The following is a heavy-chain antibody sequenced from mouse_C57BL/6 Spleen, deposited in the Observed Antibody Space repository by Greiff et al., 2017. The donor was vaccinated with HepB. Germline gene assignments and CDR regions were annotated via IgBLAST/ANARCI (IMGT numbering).Heavy chain of an antibody. Sequence: VQLQQSGAELVRPGASVTLSCKASGYTFTDYEMHWVKQTPVHGLEWIGAIDPETGGTAYNQKFKGKAILTADKSSSTAYMELRNLTSGDSAVYYCTSLYYAWGQGTLVTVSA. J-gene: IGHJ3*01. CDR3: TSLYYA. CDR1: GYTFTDYE. V-gene: IGHV1-15*01. CDR2: IDPETGGT. D-gene: IGHD2-1*01.